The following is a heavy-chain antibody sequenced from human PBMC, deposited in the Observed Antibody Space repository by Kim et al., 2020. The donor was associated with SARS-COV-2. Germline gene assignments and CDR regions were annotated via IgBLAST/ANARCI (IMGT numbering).Heavy chain of an antibody. CDR3: ATRVRGAAAFEY. D-gene: IGHD6-13*01. CDR1: GFTFGSFV. CDR2: VGGGGRNT. Sequence: GGSLRLSCATSGFTFGSFVMNWVRQAPGMGLEWVSGVGGGGRNTYSADSVKGRFTISRDNSKSTLFLEMNSLRAEDRAVYYCATRVRGAAAFEYWGQGT. J-gene: IGHJ4*02. V-gene: IGHV3-23*01.